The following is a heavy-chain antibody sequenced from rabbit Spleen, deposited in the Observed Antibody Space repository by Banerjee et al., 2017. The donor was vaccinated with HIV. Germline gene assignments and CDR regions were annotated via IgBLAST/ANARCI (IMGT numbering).Heavy chain of an antibody. Sequence: EESGGDLVKPGASLTLTCKASGFDFSSDAMCWVRQAPGKGPEWTACIYNGDGSTYYASWVNGRFTISLDNAQNTVFLQMTSLTAADTATYFCARERKQPGYAGFGIAFGPYGMDLWGPGTLVTVS. CDR3: ARERKQPGYAGFGIAFGPYGMDL. V-gene: IGHV1S47*01. J-gene: IGHJ6*01. D-gene: IGHD4-2*01. CDR2: IYNGDGST. CDR1: GFDFSSDA.